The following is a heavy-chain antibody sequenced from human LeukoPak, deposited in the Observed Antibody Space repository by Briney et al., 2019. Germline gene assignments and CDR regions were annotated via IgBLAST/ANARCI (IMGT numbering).Heavy chain of an antibody. CDR1: GFTFSSHG. Sequence: GASVKVSCAASGFTFSSHGMNWVRQAPGKGLEWVSSISSLSSYIYYADSVKGRFTISRDNAKNSLYLQMNSLRAEDTAVYYCTKVNSDLNGMDVWGQGTTVTVSS. D-gene: IGHD2/OR15-2a*01. CDR2: ISSLSSYI. CDR3: TKVNSDLNGMDV. V-gene: IGHV3-21*06. J-gene: IGHJ6*02.